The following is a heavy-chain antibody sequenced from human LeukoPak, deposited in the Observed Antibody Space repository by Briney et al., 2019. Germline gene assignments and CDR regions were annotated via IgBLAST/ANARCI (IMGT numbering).Heavy chain of an antibody. D-gene: IGHD5-24*01. V-gene: IGHV1-69*06. CDR3: ARDNSVRDEAWWFNP. Sequence: GASVKVSCKASGGTFSSYVISWVRQAPGQGLEWMGGIIPILGTANYAQKFQGRVTITADKSTSTDYLELSSLRSEDTAVYYCARDNSVRDEAWWFNPWGQGTLVTVSS. CDR1: GGTFSSYV. CDR2: IIPILGTA. J-gene: IGHJ5*02.